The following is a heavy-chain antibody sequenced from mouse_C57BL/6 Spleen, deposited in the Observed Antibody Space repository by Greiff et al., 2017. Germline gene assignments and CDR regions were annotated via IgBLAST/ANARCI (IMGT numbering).Heavy chain of an antibody. D-gene: IGHD2-3*01. CDR1: GFTFSDAW. CDR3: TRLDGYYEGRYFDV. V-gene: IGHV6-6*01. J-gene: IGHJ1*03. CDR2: IRNKANNHAT. Sequence: EVKVEESGGGLVQPGGSMKLSCAASGFTFSDAWMDWVRQSPEKGLEWVAEIRNKANNHATYYAVSVKGRFTISRDDSKSSVYLQMNSLSAEDTGIYYCTRLDGYYEGRYFDVWGTGTTVTVSS.